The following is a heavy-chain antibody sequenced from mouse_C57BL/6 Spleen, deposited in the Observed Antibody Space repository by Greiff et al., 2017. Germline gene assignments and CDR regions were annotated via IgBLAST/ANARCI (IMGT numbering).Heavy chain of an antibody. V-gene: IGHV1-82*01. CDR3: ARNDGYRYFDV. CDR1: GYAFSSSW. CDR2: IYPGDGDT. Sequence: QVQLKQSGPELVKPGASVKISCKASGYAFSSSWMNWVKQRPGKGLEWIGRIYPGDGDTNYNGKFKGKATLTADKSSSTAYMQLSSLTSEDSAVYFLARNDGYRYFDVWGTGTTVTVSS. D-gene: IGHD2-3*01. J-gene: IGHJ1*03.